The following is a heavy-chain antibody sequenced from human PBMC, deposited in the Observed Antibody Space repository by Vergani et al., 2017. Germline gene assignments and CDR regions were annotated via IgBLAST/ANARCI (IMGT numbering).Heavy chain of an antibody. CDR3: TTGFPGSRWSTY. CDR1: GFTFTDYG. Sequence: EVQLVESGGGLEQPGRSLRLSCRASGFTFTDYGISWDRQAPGKGLEWVGFVRNKEDGGTPEHAASVKGRLTISRDDSKAIAYLQMNSLKTEDTAVYYCTTGFPGSRWSTYWGQGTLVTVSS. D-gene: IGHD6-13*01. V-gene: IGHV3-49*04. CDR2: VRNKEDGGTP. J-gene: IGHJ4*01.